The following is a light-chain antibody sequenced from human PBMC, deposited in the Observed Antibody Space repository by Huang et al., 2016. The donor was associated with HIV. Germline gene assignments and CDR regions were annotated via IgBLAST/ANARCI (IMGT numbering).Light chain of an antibody. J-gene: IGKJ5*01. CDR2: DAS. V-gene: IGKV3-11*01. CDR1: QSVSTF. CDR3: QQHSYWPIT. Sequence: DIVLTQSPATLSLSPGERATVSCRASQSVSTFLAGYQHMPGQAPRLLIFDASNRASGVPARFSGTGSGTDFTLTISSLEPSDVAVYYCQQHSYWPITFGRGTRLEI.